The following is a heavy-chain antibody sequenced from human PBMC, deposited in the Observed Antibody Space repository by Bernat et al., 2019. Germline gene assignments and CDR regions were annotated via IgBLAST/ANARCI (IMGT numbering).Heavy chain of an antibody. D-gene: IGHD1-26*01. V-gene: IGHV3-74*01. CDR1: GFTFSAYW. Sequence: EVQLVESGGGLVQTGGSLRLSCAASGFTFSAYWMHWVRQAPGEGLIWVSRIKGDGSSATYADSVKGRFTISRDNDKNTLYLQMNSLRVEDTAIYYCAKPVGVAYNWFDPWGQGTLVTVSS. CDR2: IKGDGSSA. J-gene: IGHJ5*02. CDR3: AKPVGVAYNWFDP.